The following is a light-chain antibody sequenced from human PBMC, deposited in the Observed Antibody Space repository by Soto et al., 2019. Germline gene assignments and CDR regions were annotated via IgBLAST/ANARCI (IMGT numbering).Light chain of an antibody. V-gene: IGLV7-46*01. CDR2: DIS. J-gene: IGLJ2*01. CDR1: TGAVSSDHW. Sequence: QTVVTQEPSLTVSPGGTVTLTCASSTGAVSSDHWPYWFQQKPGQAPRTLIYDISSKHSWTPARFSGSLLGGKAALSLSGPQPEHEADYYCLLSYSGAWVFGRGTQLTVL. CDR3: LLSYSGAWV.